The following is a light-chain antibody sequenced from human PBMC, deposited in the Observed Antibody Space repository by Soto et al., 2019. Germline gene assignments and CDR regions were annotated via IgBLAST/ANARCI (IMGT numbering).Light chain of an antibody. CDR1: QSVSSN. Sequence: EIVMTQSPATLSVSPGERATLSCRASQSVSSNLAWYQQKPGQAPRLLIYGASTRATGIPARFSGSGSGTEFTLTISSLQSEDFAVYYCQQYNNLPRTFGQETKVDIK. CDR2: GAS. V-gene: IGKV3-15*01. CDR3: QQYNNLPRT. J-gene: IGKJ1*01.